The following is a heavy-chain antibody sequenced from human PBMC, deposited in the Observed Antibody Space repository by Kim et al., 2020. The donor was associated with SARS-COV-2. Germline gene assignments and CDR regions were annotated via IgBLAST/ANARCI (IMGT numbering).Heavy chain of an antibody. V-gene: IGHV7-4-1*02. CDR2: INTNTGNP. D-gene: IGHD1-1*01. CDR3: ARDRNNWNYGNWFDP. CDR1: GYIFTQYS. J-gene: IGHJ5*02. Sequence: ASVKVSCKASGYIFTQYSMHWVRQAPGQGLEWMGWINTNTGNPAYAQGFTGRFVFSFDKSVSTAYLQINGLTAVDTAVYYCARDRNNWNYGNWFDPWGPGTLVTVSS.